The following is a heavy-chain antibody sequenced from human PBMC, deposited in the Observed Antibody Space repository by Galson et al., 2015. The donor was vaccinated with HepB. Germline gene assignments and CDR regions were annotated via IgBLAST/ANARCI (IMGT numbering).Heavy chain of an antibody. CDR3: ARARSNGANYHLVFDS. CDR1: GFDFNFYW. Sequence: SLRLSCAASGFDFNFYWMTWVRQAPGKGLEWVANIKRDSSEKYLADSVKGRFAISRENAKTSVYLQMNDLRAEDTAVYYCARARSNGANYHLVFDSWGQGALVTISS. CDR2: IKRDSSEK. D-gene: IGHD4/OR15-4a*01. J-gene: IGHJ4*02. V-gene: IGHV3-7*01.